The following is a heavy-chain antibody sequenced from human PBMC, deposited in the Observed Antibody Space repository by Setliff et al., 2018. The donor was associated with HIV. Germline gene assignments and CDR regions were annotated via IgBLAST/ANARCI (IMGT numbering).Heavy chain of an antibody. CDR2: INGGIDRP. V-gene: IGHV1-3*01. CDR1: GYSFTNYA. CDR3: ARDPTVVMSYYYYGMDV. D-gene: IGHD2-15*01. Sequence: GASVKVSCKTSGYSFTNYAIHWVRQAPGQGLEWMGWINGGIDRPEYSEKFQGRVTITRDPSASTDYMELSSLASEDTAVYYCARDPTVVMSYYYYGMDVWGQGTRVTVSS. J-gene: IGHJ6*02.